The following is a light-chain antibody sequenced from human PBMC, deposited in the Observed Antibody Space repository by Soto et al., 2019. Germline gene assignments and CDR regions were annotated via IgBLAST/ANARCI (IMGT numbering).Light chain of an antibody. Sequence: QSVLTQPPSASGTPGQRATISCSGSSSNIGSNTVNWYQQLPGKAPKLLIYSNSQRPSGVPDRFSGSKSGTSASLAISGLQSEDEADYYCAAWDDSLNGPVFGGGTKLTVL. V-gene: IGLV1-44*01. CDR2: SNS. CDR1: SSNIGSNT. J-gene: IGLJ2*01. CDR3: AAWDDSLNGPV.